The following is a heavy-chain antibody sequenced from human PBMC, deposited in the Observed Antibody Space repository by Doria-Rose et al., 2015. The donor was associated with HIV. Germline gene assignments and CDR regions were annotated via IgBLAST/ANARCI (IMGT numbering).Heavy chain of an antibody. CDR3: ARIKSSRWYHKYYFDF. V-gene: IGHV2-26*01. D-gene: IGHD6-13*01. CDR2: NFSDDER. Sequence: QVTLKESGPVLVKPTETLTLTCTVSGVSLSSPGMGVSWIRQPPGKALEWLVNNFSDDERSYKTSLKSSLTISRGTSKSQVVLTMTDMDPVDTATYYCARIKSSRWYHKYYFDFWGQGTLVIVSA. CDR1: GVSLSSPGMG. J-gene: IGHJ4*02.